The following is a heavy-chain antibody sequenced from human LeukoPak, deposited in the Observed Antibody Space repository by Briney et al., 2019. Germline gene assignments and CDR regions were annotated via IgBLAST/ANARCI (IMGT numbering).Heavy chain of an antibody. CDR2: IYYSGST. CDR3: ARGGYSSSWYGEYNWFDP. D-gene: IGHD6-13*01. J-gene: IGHJ5*02. V-gene: IGHV4-31*03. Sequence: SETLSLTCTVSGGSISSGGYYWSWIRQHPGKGLEWVGYIYYSGSTYYNPSLKSRVTISVDTSKNQFSLKLSSVTAADTAVYYCARGGYSSSWYGEYNWFDPWGQGTLVTVSS. CDR1: GGSISSGGYY.